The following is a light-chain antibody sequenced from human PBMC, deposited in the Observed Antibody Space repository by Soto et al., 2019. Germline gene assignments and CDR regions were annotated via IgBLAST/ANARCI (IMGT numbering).Light chain of an antibody. CDR3: QQSYRSPYT. CDR2: DAS. J-gene: IGKJ2*01. CDR1: QSISSW. Sequence: DIQMTQSPSTLSASVGDRVTITCRASQSISSWLAWYQQKPGKAPKLLIYDASSLESGVPSRFSGSGSGTEFTLTISSLQPDDFATYYCQQSYRSPYTFGQGTKLEI. V-gene: IGKV1-5*01.